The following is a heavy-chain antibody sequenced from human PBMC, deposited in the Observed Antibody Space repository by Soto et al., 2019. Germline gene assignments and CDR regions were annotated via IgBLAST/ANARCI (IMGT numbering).Heavy chain of an antibody. Sequence: GGSLRLSCAASGFTFSSYWMSWVRQAPGKGLEWVANIKQHGSEKYYVDSVKGRFTNSRDNSKNSLYLQMNSLRAEDTAGYYCARFSGQLVLDYYYAMDFWGQGTTVTVSS. J-gene: IGHJ6*02. D-gene: IGHD6-6*01. CDR1: GFTFSSYW. CDR2: IKQHGSEK. CDR3: ARFSGQLVLDYYYAMDF. V-gene: IGHV3-7*01.